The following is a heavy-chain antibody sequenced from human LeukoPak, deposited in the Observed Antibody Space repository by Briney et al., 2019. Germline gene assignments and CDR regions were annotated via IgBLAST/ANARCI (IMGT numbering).Heavy chain of an antibody. Sequence: GASVKVSCKVSGYTLTELSMHWVRQAPGKGLEWMGGFDSEDGETIYAKKFQGRVTMTEDTSTDTAYMELSSLRSEDTAVYYCATSGGGSSWSDPLYYYYYMDVWGKGTTVTVSS. CDR3: ATSGGGSSWSDPLYYYYYMDV. V-gene: IGHV1-24*01. CDR1: GYTLTELS. D-gene: IGHD6-13*01. J-gene: IGHJ6*03. CDR2: FDSEDGET.